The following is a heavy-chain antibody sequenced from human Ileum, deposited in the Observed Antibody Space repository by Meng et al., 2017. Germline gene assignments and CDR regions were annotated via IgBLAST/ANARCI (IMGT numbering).Heavy chain of an antibody. CDR3: ARYILRWGYYFDY. J-gene: IGHJ4*02. D-gene: IGHD4-23*01. Sequence: QAQLQASGPGLGNPSCTRSPTCAVSGGSISSSNWWSWVRQPPGKGLEWIGEIYHSGSTNYNPSLKSRFTISVDKSKNQFSLKLSSVTAADTAVYYCARYILRWGYYFDYWGQGTLVTVSS. V-gene: IGHV4-4*02. CDR2: IYHSGST. CDR1: GGSISSSNW.